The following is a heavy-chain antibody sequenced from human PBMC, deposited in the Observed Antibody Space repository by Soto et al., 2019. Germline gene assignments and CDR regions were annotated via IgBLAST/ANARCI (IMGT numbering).Heavy chain of an antibody. J-gene: IGHJ6*02. Sequence: SDTLSPTLVVQGGSIRAYYCSWIRQPPGKGLEWIGEINHGGSTKYNPSLKSRVTISEDRSKNQISLNLTSVTAADTAVYYCARGDCVDHTTPQRVTANYFGMDVWGQGTTVTVSS. V-gene: IGHV4-34*01. CDR1: GGSIRAYY. CDR3: ARGDCVDHTTPQRVTANYFGMDV. CDR2: INHGGST. D-gene: IGHD2-21*01.